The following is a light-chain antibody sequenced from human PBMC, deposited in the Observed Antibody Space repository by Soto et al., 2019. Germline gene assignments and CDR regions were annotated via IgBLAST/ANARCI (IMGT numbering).Light chain of an antibody. CDR2: DAS. Sequence: EIVLTQSPXTLSLSPGERATLSCRASQSISSYLAWYQQKPGQAPRLLIYDASNRATGIPARFSGSGSGTDFTLTISSLEPEDFAVYYCQQRSNWPLTFGGGTKVDIK. J-gene: IGKJ4*01. V-gene: IGKV3-11*01. CDR3: QQRSNWPLT. CDR1: QSISSY.